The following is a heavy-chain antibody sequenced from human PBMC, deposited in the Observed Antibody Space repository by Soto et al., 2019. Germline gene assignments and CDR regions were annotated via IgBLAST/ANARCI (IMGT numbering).Heavy chain of an antibody. CDR2: INAGNGNT. V-gene: IGHV1-3*01. CDR1: AYSFTSYA. D-gene: IGHD6-13*01. CDR3: ARGIAAGLNWFDP. J-gene: IGHJ5*02. Sequence: ASVKVSCKASAYSFTSYAMHWVRQAPGQRLEWMGWINAGNGNTKYSQKFQGRVTITRDTSASTAYMELSSLRSEDTAVYYCARGIAAGLNWFDPWGQGTLVTVSS.